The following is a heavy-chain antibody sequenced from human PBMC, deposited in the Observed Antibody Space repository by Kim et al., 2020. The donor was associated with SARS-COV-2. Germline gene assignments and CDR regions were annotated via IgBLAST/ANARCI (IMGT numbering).Heavy chain of an antibody. CDR3: ARLVSVIVPAASHFDY. V-gene: IGHV4-39*01. Sequence: SETLSLTCTVSGGSVSSSSSYWAWIRQPPGKGLEWIGSVYYSGNTYYNPSLKSRVTIYLDTTKNQFSLNLNSVTAADTAVYYCARLVSVIVPAASHFDYWGQGTLVTVSS. CDR2: VYYSGNT. J-gene: IGHJ4*02. D-gene: IGHD2-2*01. CDR1: GGSVSSSSSY.